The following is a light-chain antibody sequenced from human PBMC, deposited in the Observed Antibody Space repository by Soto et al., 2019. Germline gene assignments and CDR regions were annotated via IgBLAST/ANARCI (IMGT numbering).Light chain of an antibody. CDR2: EVS. CDR1: NSDIGAYNY. Sequence: QSALTQPASVSGSPGQSITISCTGTNSDIGAYNYVSWYQQHPGKAPKLMIYEVSNRPSGVSNRFSGSKSANTASLTISGLQTEDEADYYCTSYTTSSTWVFGGGTKVTVL. V-gene: IGLV2-14*01. CDR3: TSYTTSSTWV. J-gene: IGLJ3*02.